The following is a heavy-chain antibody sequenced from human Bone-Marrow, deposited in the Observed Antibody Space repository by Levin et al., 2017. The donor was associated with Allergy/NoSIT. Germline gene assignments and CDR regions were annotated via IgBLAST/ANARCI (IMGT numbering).Heavy chain of an antibody. V-gene: IGHV3-48*01. CDR3: ARDNAMLAFDY. CDR2: ISSSATDI. Sequence: GGSLRLSCAASGFTFSDYSMNWVRQAPGKGLEWLSYISSSATDIYYGDSVKGRFIVSRDNAKNSLYLQMNSLRADDPAVYYCARDNAMLAFDYWGHGSLVTVSS. CDR1: GFTFSDYS. D-gene: IGHD2-8*01. J-gene: IGHJ4*01.